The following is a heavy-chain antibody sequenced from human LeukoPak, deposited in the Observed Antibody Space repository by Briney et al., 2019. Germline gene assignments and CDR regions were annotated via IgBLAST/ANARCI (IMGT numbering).Heavy chain of an antibody. J-gene: IGHJ3*02. CDR1: GFTFSSYA. CDR3: ARVRYYDSSGYQGAFDI. Sequence: AGGSLRLSCAASGFTFSSYAMHWVRQAPGKGLEWVAIISSDGSQKFYADSVKGRFTISRDNSKYTLYLQMDSLRAEDTALYYCARVRYYDSSGYQGAFDIWGQGTMVTVSS. CDR2: ISSDGSQK. V-gene: IGHV3-30*03. D-gene: IGHD3-22*01.